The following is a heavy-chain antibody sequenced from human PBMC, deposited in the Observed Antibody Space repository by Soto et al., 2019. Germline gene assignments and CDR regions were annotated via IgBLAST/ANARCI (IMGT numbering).Heavy chain of an antibody. CDR2: IYHSGST. Sequence: SETLSLTCAVSGGSISSSNWWSWVRQPPGKGLEWIGEIYHSGSTNYNPSLKSRVTISVDKSKNQFSLKLSSVTAADTAVYYCARVTSIGYCSGGSCYYFDSWGQGTLVTVSS. V-gene: IGHV4-4*02. D-gene: IGHD2-15*01. J-gene: IGHJ4*02. CDR1: GGSISSSNW. CDR3: ARVTSIGYCSGGSCYYFDS.